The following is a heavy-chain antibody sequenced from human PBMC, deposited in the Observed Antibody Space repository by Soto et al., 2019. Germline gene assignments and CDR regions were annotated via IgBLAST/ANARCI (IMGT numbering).Heavy chain of an antibody. Sequence: QVQLVQSGAEVKKPGASVKVSCKSSGYTFTSYGISWVRQAPGQGLEWMGWISGYNGNTNYAQKLQGRVTMTTDTSTSTAYMELRSLRSDDTAVYYCAIDVCYNWNDGGWLDPWGQGTLVTVSS. V-gene: IGHV1-18*01. CDR1: GYTFTSYG. D-gene: IGHD1-1*01. CDR2: ISGYNGNT. J-gene: IGHJ5*02. CDR3: AIDVCYNWNDGGWLDP.